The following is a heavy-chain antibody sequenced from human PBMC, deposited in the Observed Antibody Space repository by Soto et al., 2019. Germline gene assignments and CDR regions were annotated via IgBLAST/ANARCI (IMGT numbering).Heavy chain of an antibody. CDR2: INHSGST. CDR1: GGSFSGYY. CDR3: ARGSIVLMVYAIRRDHYGMDV. V-gene: IGHV4-34*01. Sequence: TSETLSLTCAVYGGSFSGYYWSWIRQPPGKGLEWIGEINHSGSTNYNPSLKSRVTISVDTSKTHFSLKLTSVTAADTAVYYCARGSIVLMVYAIRRDHYGMDVWGQGTTVTVSS. D-gene: IGHD2-8*01. J-gene: IGHJ6*02.